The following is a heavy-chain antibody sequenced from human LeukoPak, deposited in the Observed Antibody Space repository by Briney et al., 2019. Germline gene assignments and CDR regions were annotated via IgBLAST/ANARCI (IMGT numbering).Heavy chain of an antibody. CDR1: GDSFTSYW. Sequence: GESLKISCKGSGDSFTSYWIGWVRQMPGKGLEWMGIIYPGDSDTRYSPSFQGQVTISADKSISTAYLQWSSLKASDTAMYYCARQSRAGYYGMDVWGQGTTVTVSS. CDR3: ARQSRAGYYGMDV. D-gene: IGHD3-10*01. V-gene: IGHV5-51*01. CDR2: IYPGDSDT. J-gene: IGHJ6*02.